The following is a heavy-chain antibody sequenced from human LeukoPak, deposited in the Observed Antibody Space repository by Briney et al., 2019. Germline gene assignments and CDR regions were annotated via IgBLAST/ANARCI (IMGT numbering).Heavy chain of an antibody. CDR3: AKPPKPQRELTRYYFDY. CDR2: ISGYNAKT. V-gene: IGHV1-18*04. CDR1: GYTFTSYY. D-gene: IGHD1-7*01. Sequence: ASMKVSCKTSGYTFTSYYVSWVRQAPGQGLEWMGWISGYNAKTKYVQKFQGRITMTIDTSTTTAYMELRSLTSDDTAVYYCAKPPKPQRELTRYYFDYWGQGTLVTVSS. J-gene: IGHJ4*02.